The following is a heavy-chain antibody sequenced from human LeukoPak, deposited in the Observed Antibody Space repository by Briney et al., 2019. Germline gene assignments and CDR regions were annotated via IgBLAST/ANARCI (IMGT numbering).Heavy chain of an antibody. Sequence: SETLSLTCTVSGGSISSSSYYWGWIRQPPGKGLEWIGYIYYSGNTNYNPSLKSRVTMSVDTSKNQFSLKLSSVTAADTAVYYCARGGYCSDGSCYSDAFDIWGQGTMVTVSS. CDR2: IYYSGNT. J-gene: IGHJ3*02. CDR3: ARGGYCSDGSCYSDAFDI. V-gene: IGHV4-61*05. D-gene: IGHD2-15*01. CDR1: GGSISSSSYY.